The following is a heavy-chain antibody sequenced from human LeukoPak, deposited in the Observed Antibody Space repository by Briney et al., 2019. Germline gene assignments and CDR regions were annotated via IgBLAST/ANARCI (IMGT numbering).Heavy chain of an antibody. CDR2: IWYDGSNK. D-gene: IGHD6-6*01. V-gene: IGHV3-33*01. CDR3: AREGSSSSGGAFDP. Sequence: GGSLRLSCAASGFTFSSYGMHWVRQAPGKGLEWVAVIWYDGSNKYYADSVKGRFTISRDNSKNTLYLQMNSLRAEDTAVYYCAREGSSSSGGAFDPWGQGTLVTVSS. CDR1: GFTFSSYG. J-gene: IGHJ5*02.